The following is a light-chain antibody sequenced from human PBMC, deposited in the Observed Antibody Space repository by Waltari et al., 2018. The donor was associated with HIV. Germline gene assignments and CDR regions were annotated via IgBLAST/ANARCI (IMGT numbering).Light chain of an antibody. J-gene: IGLJ2*01. Sequence: SYELTQPPSVSVSPGQTASITCSGDKLGDKYVSWYQQRPGQYPVLLSYQATKRPAGIPGRFSGSNSGNTATLTISGAQAMDESYYYCQASDTWTVFGGGTK. CDR2: QAT. CDR3: QASDTWTV. V-gene: IGLV3-1*01. CDR1: KLGDKY.